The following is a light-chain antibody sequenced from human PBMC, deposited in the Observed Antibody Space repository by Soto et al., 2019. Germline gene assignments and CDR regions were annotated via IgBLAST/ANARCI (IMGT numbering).Light chain of an antibody. CDR3: QQRSNWPLT. CDR2: DSS. Sequence: EIVLTQFPATLSLSPGERASLSCRASQSVSSYLAWYQQKRGQAPRLLIYDSSNRAAGIPARFSGSGSGTDFSLTNSSLEPEDFAVYYCQQRSNWPLTFGGGTKVEIK. V-gene: IGKV3-11*01. CDR1: QSVSSY. J-gene: IGKJ4*01.